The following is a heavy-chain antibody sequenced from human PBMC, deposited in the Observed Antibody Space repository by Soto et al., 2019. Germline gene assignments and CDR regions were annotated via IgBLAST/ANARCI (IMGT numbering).Heavy chain of an antibody. CDR1: GGSISSGGYY. CDR3: ARATRKMSVGFQH. D-gene: IGHD1-26*01. V-gene: IGHV4-31*03. CDR2: IYYSGST. J-gene: IGHJ1*01. Sequence: SETLSLTCTVSGGSISSGGYYWSWIRQHPGKGLEWIGYIYYSGSTYYNPSLKSRVTISVDTSKNQFSLKLSSVTAADTAVYYCARATRKMSVGFQHWGQGTLVTVSS.